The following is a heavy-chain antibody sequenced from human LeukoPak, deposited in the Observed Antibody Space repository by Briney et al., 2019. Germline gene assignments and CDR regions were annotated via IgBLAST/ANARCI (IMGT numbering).Heavy chain of an antibody. CDR1: GFTFSTYN. CDR2: IKQDGSEK. J-gene: IGHJ6*02. V-gene: IGHV3-7*05. CDR3: ARARSYGSGSYPLAYYHGMDV. Sequence: QPGGSLRLSCAASGFTFSTYNMNWVRQAPGKGLEWVASIKQDGSEKYYVGSVKGRFSISRDNAKNSLYLQMNSLRAEDTAVYYCARARSYGSGSYPLAYYHGMDVWGQGTTVTVSS. D-gene: IGHD3-10*01.